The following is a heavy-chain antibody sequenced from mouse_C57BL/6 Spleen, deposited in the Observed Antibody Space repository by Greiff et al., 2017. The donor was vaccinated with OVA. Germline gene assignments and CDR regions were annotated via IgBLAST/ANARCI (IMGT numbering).Heavy chain of an antibody. CDR1: GFTFSDYY. Sequence: EVHLVESEGGLVQPGSSMKLSCTASGFTFSDYYMAWVRQVPEKGLEWVANINYDGSSTYYLDSLKSRFIILRDNAKNILYLQMSSLKSEDTATCYCARDSSNYGFAYWGQGTLVTVSA. CDR3: ARDSSNYGFAY. V-gene: IGHV5-16*01. D-gene: IGHD2-1*01. J-gene: IGHJ3*01. CDR2: INYDGSST.